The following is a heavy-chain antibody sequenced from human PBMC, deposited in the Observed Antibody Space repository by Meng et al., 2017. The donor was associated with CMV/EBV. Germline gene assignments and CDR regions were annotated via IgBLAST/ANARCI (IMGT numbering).Heavy chain of an antibody. J-gene: IGHJ6*02. CDR1: GCSVSSSSYY. CDR3: ARDRGYSSSWRRGYYGMDV. D-gene: IGHD6-13*01. V-gene: IGHV4-61*01. Sequence: SETLSLTCTVSGCSVSSSSYYWSWIRQPPGKGLEWIGYIYYSGSTNYNPSLKSRVTISVDTSKNQFSLKLSSVTAADTAVYYCARDRGYSSSWRRGYYGMDVWGQGTTVTVSS. CDR2: IYYSGST.